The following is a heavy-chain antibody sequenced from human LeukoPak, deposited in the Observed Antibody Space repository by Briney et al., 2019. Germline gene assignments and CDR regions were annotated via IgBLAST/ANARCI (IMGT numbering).Heavy chain of an antibody. V-gene: IGHV1-46*01. J-gene: IGHJ1*01. D-gene: IGHD4-11*01. Sequence: ASVKVSCKASGYTFTSYYMNWVRQAPGQGLEWMGIINPSGGSTSYAQKFQGRVTMTRDTSTSTVYMELRSLTSDDTAVYYCARDKAVTTELTQYFQHWGQGTLVTVSS. CDR1: GYTFTSYY. CDR3: ARDKAVTTELTQYFQH. CDR2: INPSGGST.